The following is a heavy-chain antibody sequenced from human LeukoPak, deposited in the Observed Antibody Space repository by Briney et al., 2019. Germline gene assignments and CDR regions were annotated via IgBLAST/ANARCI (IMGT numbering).Heavy chain of an antibody. D-gene: IGHD3-22*01. CDR3: ASRSNYDDYYYGMDV. V-gene: IGHV4-4*07. CDR2: IYTSGST. CDR1: GGSTSSYY. Sequence: SETLSPTCTVSGGSTSSYYWSWIRQPAGKGLEWIGRIYTSGSTNYNPSLKSRVTMSVDTSKNQFSLKLSSVTAADTAVYYCASRSNYDDYYYGMDVWGQGTTVTVSS. J-gene: IGHJ6*02.